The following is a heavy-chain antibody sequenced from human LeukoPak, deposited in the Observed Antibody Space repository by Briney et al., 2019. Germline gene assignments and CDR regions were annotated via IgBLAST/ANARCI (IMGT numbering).Heavy chain of an antibody. CDR3: ARPYCSSTRCYGWFDP. CDR2: INHSGST. D-gene: IGHD2-2*01. V-gene: IGHV4-34*01. CDR1: GGSFSGYY. Sequence: SETLSLTCAVYGGSFSGYYWSWIRQPPGKGLEWIGEINHSGSTNYNPSLKSRVTISVDTSKNQFSLKLSSVTAADTAVYYCARPYCSSTRCYGWFDPWGQGTLVTVSS. J-gene: IGHJ5*02.